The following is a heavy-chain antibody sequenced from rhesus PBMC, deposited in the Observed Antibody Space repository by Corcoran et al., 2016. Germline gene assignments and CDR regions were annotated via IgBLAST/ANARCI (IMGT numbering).Heavy chain of an antibody. V-gene: IGHV3S42*01. CDR1: GFTFSSYW. J-gene: IGHJ4*01. CDR2: INSGGGST. Sequence: EVQLVESGGGLAKPGGSLRLSCAASGFTFSSYWMNWVRPTPGKGLEWISAINSGGGSTYYADSVKGRFTISRDNSKNTLSRQMNSLRAEDTAVYYCAKAEYCSGIYCYDEYYFDYWGQGVLVTVSS. D-gene: IGHD2-27*01. CDR3: AKAEYCSGIYCYDEYYFDY.